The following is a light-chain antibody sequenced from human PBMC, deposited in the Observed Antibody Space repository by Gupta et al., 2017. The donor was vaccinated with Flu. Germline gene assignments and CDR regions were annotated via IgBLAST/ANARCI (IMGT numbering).Light chain of an antibody. V-gene: IGKV1-39*01. Sequence: DIQMTQSPSSLSASVGDRVTITCRASQSIGRYLNWYQHKPGKAPKLLIYPASSLQSGVPSRFSGSGSGTDFTLTISSLQPEDFATYYCQQSDSTPYTFGQGTKLEI. CDR2: PAS. J-gene: IGKJ2*01. CDR3: QQSDSTPYT. CDR1: QSIGRY.